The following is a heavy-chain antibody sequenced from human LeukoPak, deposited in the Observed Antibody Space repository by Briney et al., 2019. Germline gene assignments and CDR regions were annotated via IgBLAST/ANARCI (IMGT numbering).Heavy chain of an antibody. CDR1: GYTFTGYY. CDR3: ARDARTYGWGYYFDY. D-gene: IGHD3-10*01. Sequence: ASVKVSCKASGYTFTGYYMHWVRQAPGQGLEWMGWINPNSGGTNYAQKFQGKVTMTRDTSTSTVYMELSSLRSEDTAVYYCARDARTYGWGYYFDYWGQGTLVTVSS. CDR2: INPNSGGT. J-gene: IGHJ4*02. V-gene: IGHV1-2*02.